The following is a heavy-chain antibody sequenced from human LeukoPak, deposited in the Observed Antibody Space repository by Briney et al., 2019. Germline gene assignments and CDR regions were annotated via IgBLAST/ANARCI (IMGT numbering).Heavy chain of an antibody. Sequence: GGSLRLSCAASGFTFSSYAMSWVRQAPGKGLEWVSAISGSGGSTYYADSVKGRFTISRDNSKNTLYLQMNSLRAEDTAVYYCAKDDGSGWYPPLSGFDYWGQGTLVTVSS. J-gene: IGHJ4*02. D-gene: IGHD6-19*01. V-gene: IGHV3-23*01. CDR1: GFTFSSYA. CDR2: ISGSGGST. CDR3: AKDDGSGWYPPLSGFDY.